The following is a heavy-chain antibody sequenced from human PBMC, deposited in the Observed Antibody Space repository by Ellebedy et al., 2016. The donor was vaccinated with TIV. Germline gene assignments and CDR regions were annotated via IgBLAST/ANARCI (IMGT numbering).Heavy chain of an antibody. V-gene: IGHV3-48*01. CDR3: AKASYGDYVGAFDI. Sequence: GGSLRLSCAASGFTFSSYSMNWVRQAPGKGLEWVSYVSSSSSTIYYADSVKGRFTISRDNAKNSLYLQMNSLRAEDTALYYCAKASYGDYVGAFDIWGQGTMVTVSS. CDR1: GFTFSSYS. D-gene: IGHD4-17*01. CDR2: VSSSSSTI. J-gene: IGHJ3*02.